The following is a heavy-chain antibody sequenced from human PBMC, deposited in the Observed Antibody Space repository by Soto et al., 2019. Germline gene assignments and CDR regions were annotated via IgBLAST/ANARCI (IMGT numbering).Heavy chain of an antibody. D-gene: IGHD3-22*01. CDR1: DVSISSYY. CDR2: IYYSGST. J-gene: IGHJ4*02. Sequence: SETLSLTCTVSDVSISSYYWSWIRQPPGKGLEWIGYIYYSGSTNYNPSLESRVTISVDTSKNQFSLKLTSVTAADTAVYYCARHGYDSRIHYLYYFDNWGQGTLVTVSS. V-gene: IGHV4-59*01. CDR3: ARHGYDSRIHYLYYFDN.